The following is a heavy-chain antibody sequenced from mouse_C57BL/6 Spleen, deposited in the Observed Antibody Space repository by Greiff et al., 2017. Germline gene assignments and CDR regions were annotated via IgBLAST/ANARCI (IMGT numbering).Heavy chain of an antibody. V-gene: IGHV5-6*01. J-gene: IGHJ3*01. CDR2: ISRGGSYT. D-gene: IGHD2-4*01. Sequence: EVQGVESGGDLVKPGGSLKLSCAASGFTFSSYGMSWVRQTPDKRLEWVATISRGGSYTYYPDSVKGRFTISRDNAKNTLYLQMSSLKSEDTAMYYCARRGDYDEISFAYWGQGTLVTVSA. CDR3: ARRGDYDEISFAY. CDR1: GFTFSSYG.